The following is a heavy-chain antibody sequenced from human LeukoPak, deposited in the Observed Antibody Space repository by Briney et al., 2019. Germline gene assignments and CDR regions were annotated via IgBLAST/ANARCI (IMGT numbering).Heavy chain of an antibody. CDR1: AYTFTGYY. CDR3: AREEGAVAGSYYFDY. J-gene: IGHJ4*02. Sequence: ASVQVSCKASAYTFTGYYMHWVRQAPGQGLAWMGWINPNSGGTNYAQKFQGRVTMTRDTSISTAYMELSRLRSDDTAVYYCAREEGAVAGSYYFDYWGQGTLVTVSS. V-gene: IGHV1-2*02. D-gene: IGHD6-19*01. CDR2: INPNSGGT.